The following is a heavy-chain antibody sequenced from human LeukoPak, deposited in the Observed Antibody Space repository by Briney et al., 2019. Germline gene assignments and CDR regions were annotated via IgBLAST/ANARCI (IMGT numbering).Heavy chain of an antibody. CDR1: GGSISSYY. V-gene: IGHV4-59*01. J-gene: IGHJ6*02. Sequence: SETLSLTCTVSGGSISSYYWSWIRQPPGKGLEWIGYIYYSGSTNYNPSLKSRVTISVDTSKNQFSLKLSSVTAADTAVYYCAREGAYYDILTGYRNPYYYGMDVWGQGTTVTVSS. D-gene: IGHD3-9*01. CDR2: IYYSGST. CDR3: AREGAYYDILTGYRNPYYYGMDV.